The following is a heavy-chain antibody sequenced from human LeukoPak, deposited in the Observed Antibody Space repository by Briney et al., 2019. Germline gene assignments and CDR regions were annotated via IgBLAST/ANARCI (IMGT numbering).Heavy chain of an antibody. CDR2: INHSGST. J-gene: IGHJ6*03. V-gene: IGHV4-34*01. D-gene: IGHD1-26*01. CDR3: AKGSGWEASYFYYYMDV. Sequence: SETLSLTCAVYGGSFNGYYWSWIRQPPGKGLEWIGEINHSGSTSYSPSLKSRVTLSVDTSKNQFSLRLSSVTAADTAVYFCAKGSGWEASYFYYYMDVWGKGTTVTISS. CDR1: GGSFNGYY.